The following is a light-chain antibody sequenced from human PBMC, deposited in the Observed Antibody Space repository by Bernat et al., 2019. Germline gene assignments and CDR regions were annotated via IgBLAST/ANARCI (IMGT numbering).Light chain of an antibody. V-gene: IGKV1-9*01. CDR1: HVSGTY. J-gene: IGKJ5*01. Sequence: DIQLTQSPPFLSASVRDRVTITCRASHVSGTYLAWYQQKPGKAPKLLIYGVSTLQTVVPSRFSGSGSGTEFTLTIDSLRPEDFVTYHCQQLNSYPITFGQGRRLEIK. CDR2: GVS. CDR3: QQLNSYPIT.